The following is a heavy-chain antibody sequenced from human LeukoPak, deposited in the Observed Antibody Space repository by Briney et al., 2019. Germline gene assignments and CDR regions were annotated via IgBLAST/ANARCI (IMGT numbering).Heavy chain of an antibody. CDR2: IYTSGST. Sequence: SVTLSLTCTVSGGSISSYYWSWIRQPAGKGLEWIGRIYTSGSTNYNPSLKSRVTMSVDTSKNQFSLKLSSVTAADTAVYYCARDAWYSSSWYYFDYWGQGTLVTVSS. V-gene: IGHV4-4*07. CDR1: GGSISSYY. J-gene: IGHJ4*02. D-gene: IGHD6-13*01. CDR3: ARDAWYSSSWYYFDY.